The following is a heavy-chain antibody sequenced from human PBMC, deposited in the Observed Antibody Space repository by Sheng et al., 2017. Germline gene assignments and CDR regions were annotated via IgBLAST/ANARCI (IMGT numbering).Heavy chain of an antibody. J-gene: IGHJ6*02. Sequence: QVQLVQSGAEVKKPGSSVKVSCKASGGTFSSYAISWVRQAPGQGLEWMGGIIPIFGTANYAQKFQGRVTITADESTSTAYMELSSLRSEDTAVYYCARDVYGIAAAGPQYYYYYYGMDVWDQGP. V-gene: IGHV1-69*01. D-gene: IGHD6-13*01. CDR3: ARDVYGIAAAGPQYYYYYYGMDV. CDR2: IIPIFGTA. CDR1: GGTFSSYA.